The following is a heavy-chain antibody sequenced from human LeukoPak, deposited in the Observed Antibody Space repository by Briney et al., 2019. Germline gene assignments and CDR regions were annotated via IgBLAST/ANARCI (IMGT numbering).Heavy chain of an antibody. CDR3: ARRRRGSGSSPLDY. CDR1: GVSFSGYY. J-gene: IGHJ4*02. Sequence: SETLSLTCAVYGVSFSGYYWSWIRQPPGKGLEWIGEINHSGSTNYNPSLKSRVTISVDTSKNQFSLKLSSVTAADTAVYYCARRRRGSGSSPLDYWGQGTLVTVSS. V-gene: IGHV4-34*01. D-gene: IGHD3-10*01. CDR2: INHSGST.